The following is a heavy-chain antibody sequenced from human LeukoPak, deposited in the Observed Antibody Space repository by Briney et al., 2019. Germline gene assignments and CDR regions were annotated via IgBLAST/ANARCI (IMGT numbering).Heavy chain of an antibody. J-gene: IGHJ4*02. CDR1: GYTFTSYY. CDR3: ARDRGEGYYFDY. CDR2: LNPSGGST. Sequence: ASVKVSCKASGYTFTSYYMHWVRQAPGQGLEWMGGLNPSGGSTSYAQKFQGRLTMTRDTSTSTVYMELSSLRSEDTAVYYCARDRGEGYYFDYWGQGTLVTVSS. D-gene: IGHD3-10*01. V-gene: IGHV1-46*01.